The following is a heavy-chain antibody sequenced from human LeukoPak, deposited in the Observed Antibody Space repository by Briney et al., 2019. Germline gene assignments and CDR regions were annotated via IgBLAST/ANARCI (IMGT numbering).Heavy chain of an antibody. CDR1: GYSFTNYD. J-gene: IGHJ4*02. D-gene: IGHD6-19*01. CDR2: ISAYKGNT. Sequence: ASVKVSCKASGYSFTNYDISWVRQAPGQGLEWMGWISAYKGNTNYAQKLQGRVTMTTDTSTNTAYMELRSLRSDDTAVYYCARDPYSSGWYGDYWGQGTLVTVSS. CDR3: ARDPYSSGWYGDY. V-gene: IGHV1-18*01.